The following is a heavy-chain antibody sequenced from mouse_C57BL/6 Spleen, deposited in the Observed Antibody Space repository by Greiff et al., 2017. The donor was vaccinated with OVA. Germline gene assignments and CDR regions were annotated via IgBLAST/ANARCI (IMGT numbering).Heavy chain of an antibody. CDR3: ARWDYDYDGYAMDY. V-gene: IGHV1-55*01. CDR2: IYPGSGST. D-gene: IGHD2-4*01. Sequence: VQLQQPGAELVKPGASVKMSCKASGYTFTSYWITWVKQRPGQGLEWIGDIYPGSGSTNYNEKFKSKATLTVDTSSSTAYMQLSSLTSEDSAVYYCARWDYDYDGYAMDYWGQGTSVTGSS. J-gene: IGHJ4*01. CDR1: GYTFTSYW.